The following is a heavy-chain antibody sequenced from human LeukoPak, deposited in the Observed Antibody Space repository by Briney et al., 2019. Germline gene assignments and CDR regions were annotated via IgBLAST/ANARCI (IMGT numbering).Heavy chain of an antibody. D-gene: IGHD4-17*01. CDR3: ARSPPRKVTRRLPYYSDC. V-gene: IGHV4-34*01. CDR1: GGSFSGYY. CDR2: INHSGST. J-gene: IGHJ4*02. Sequence: SETLSLTCAVYGGSFSGYYWSWIRQPPGKGLEWIGEINHSGSTNYNPSLKSRVTISVDTSKNQFSLKLSSVTAADTAVYYCARSPPRKVTRRLPYYSDCWGQGTLVTVSS.